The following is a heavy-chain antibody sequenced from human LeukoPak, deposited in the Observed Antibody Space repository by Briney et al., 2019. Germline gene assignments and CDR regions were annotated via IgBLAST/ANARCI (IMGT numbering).Heavy chain of an antibody. CDR1: GGSISSYY. V-gene: IGHV4-59*01. CDR2: IYYSGST. D-gene: IGHD6-6*01. J-gene: IGHJ3*02. Sequence: PSETLPLTCTVSGGSISSYYWSWIRQPPGKGLEWIGYIYYSGSTNYNPSLKSRVTISVDTSKNQFSLKLSSVTAADTAVYYCARDFGDSSSPDAFDIWGQGTMVTVSS. CDR3: ARDFGDSSSPDAFDI.